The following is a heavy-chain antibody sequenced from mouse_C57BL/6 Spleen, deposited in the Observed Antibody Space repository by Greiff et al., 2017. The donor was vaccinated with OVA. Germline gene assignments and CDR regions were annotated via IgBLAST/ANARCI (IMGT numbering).Heavy chain of an antibody. V-gene: IGHV1-82*01. CDR1: GYAFSSSW. Sequence: LQESGPELVKPGASVKISCKASGYAFSSSWMNWVKQRPGKGLEWIGRIYPGDGDTNYNGKFKGKATLTADKSSSTAYMQLSSLTSEDSAVYFCARHGGNYPFDYGGQGTTLTVSS. CDR2: IYPGDGDT. CDR3: ARHGGNYPFDY. D-gene: IGHD2-1*01. J-gene: IGHJ2*01.